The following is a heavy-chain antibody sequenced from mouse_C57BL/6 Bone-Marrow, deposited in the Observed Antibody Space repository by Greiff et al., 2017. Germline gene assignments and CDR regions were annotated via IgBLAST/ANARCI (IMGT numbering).Heavy chain of an antibody. D-gene: IGHD3-3*01. V-gene: IGHV5-6*02. CDR2: ISSGGSYT. CDR3: ARRGTSCYFDV. Sequence: EVKVVESGGDLVKPGGSLKLSCAASGFTFSSYGMSWVRQTPDKRLEWVATISSGGSYTYYPDSVKGRFTISRDNATNTLYLQMSSLKSEDTAMYYCARRGTSCYFDVWGTGTTLTVSS. CDR1: GFTFSSYG. J-gene: IGHJ1*03.